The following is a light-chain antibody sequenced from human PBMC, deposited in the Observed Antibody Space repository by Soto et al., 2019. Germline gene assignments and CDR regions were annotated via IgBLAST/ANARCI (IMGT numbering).Light chain of an antibody. CDR2: GAS. V-gene: IGKV3-15*01. CDR1: QSVASN. CDR3: QQYHNWPPQST. J-gene: IGKJ2*01. Sequence: EIVMTQSPASLSVSPGDGATLSCRASQSVASNVAWYQQKPGQGPRLLIHGASTRAVGVPARFSGSGSGTDFTLNISSLQSEDFAVYYCQQYHNWPPQSTLGQGTKLQIK.